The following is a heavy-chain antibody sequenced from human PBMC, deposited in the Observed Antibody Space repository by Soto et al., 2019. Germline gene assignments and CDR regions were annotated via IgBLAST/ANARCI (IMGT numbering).Heavy chain of an antibody. CDR3: ARRSVPRDILTGYLFDY. Sequence: SETLSLTCTVSGGSISSSSYYWGWIRQPPGKGLEWIGSIYYSGSTYYNPSLKSRVTISVDTSKNQFSLKLSSVTAADTAVYYCARRSVPRDILTGYLFDYWGQGTLVTVSS. D-gene: IGHD3-9*01. J-gene: IGHJ4*02. CDR1: GGSISSSSYY. V-gene: IGHV4-39*01. CDR2: IYYSGST.